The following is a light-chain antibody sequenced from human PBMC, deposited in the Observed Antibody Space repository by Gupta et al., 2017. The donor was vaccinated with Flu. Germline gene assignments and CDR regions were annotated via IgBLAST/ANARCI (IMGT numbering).Light chain of an antibody. J-gene: IGLJ3*02. CDR1: RSDVGSYNL. CDR2: DGS. CDR3: CSYAGSSTWV. Sequence: QSAVTQPAPVSGAPGQSIPISRTGTRSDVGSYNLVPWYQQHPGKAPKLMIYDGSKRPSGVSNRCSGSKSGNTASLTISGLQAEDEADYYCCSYAGSSTWVFGGGTKLTVL. V-gene: IGLV2-23*01.